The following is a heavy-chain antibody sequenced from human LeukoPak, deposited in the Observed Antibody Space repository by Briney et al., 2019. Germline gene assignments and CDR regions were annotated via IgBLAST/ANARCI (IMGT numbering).Heavy chain of an antibody. CDR1: GGTFSSYA. CDR2: INPNSGGT. V-gene: IGHV1-2*02. J-gene: IGHJ5*02. Sequence: ASVKVSCKASGGTFSSYAISWVRQAPGQGLEWMGWINPNSGGTNYAQKFQGRVTMTRDTSISTAYMELSRLRSDDTAVYYCAREVYRSRNWFDPWGQGTLVTVSS. CDR3: AREVYRSRNWFDP. D-gene: IGHD1-14*01.